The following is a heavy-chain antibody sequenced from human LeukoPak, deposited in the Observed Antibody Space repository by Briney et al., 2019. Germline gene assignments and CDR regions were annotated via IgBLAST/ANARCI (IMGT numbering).Heavy chain of an antibody. V-gene: IGHV3-23*01. CDR1: GFTFSHYG. Sequence: GGTLRLSCAASGFTFSHYGMTWVRPAPGKGLEWVSAISGSGGSTYYAGSVKGRFTISRDNSKNTLYLQMNSLRADDTAVYYCAKSHHVTAIDYWGQGTLVTVSS. CDR3: AKSHHVTAIDY. J-gene: IGHJ4*02. CDR2: ISGSGGST. D-gene: IGHD2-21*02.